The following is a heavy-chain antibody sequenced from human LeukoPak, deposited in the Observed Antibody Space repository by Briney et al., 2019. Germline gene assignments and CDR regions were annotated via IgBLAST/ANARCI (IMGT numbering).Heavy chain of an antibody. CDR2: IYYSGSP. CDR1: GDSVSSSSAA. V-gene: IGHV4-61*01. D-gene: IGHD1-1*01. J-gene: IGHJ3*01. CDR3: AGDVMSTALDAFDV. Sequence: SQTLSLTCAISGDSVSSSSAAWNWIRQPPGKGLELIGYIYYSGSPTYNPSLKSRVTISVDTSKNQFSLQLSSVTAADTAVYYCAGDVMSTALDAFDVWGQGTMVTVSS.